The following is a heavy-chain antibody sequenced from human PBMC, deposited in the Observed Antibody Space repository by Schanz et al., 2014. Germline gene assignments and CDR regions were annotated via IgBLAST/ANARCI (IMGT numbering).Heavy chain of an antibody. Sequence: EVQLVESGGGLVKPGGSLRLSCAASGFTFSYYNMNWVRQAPGKGLEWVSSSSNGGGYIYYADSVKGRFTISRDNAKKPVYPQKHSLRAEHTALYYCARDRDAGGYDSWGQGTLVTVSS. CDR1: GFTFSYYN. CDR2: SSNGGGYI. V-gene: IGHV3-21*01. J-gene: IGHJ5*01. CDR3: ARDRDAGGYDS. D-gene: IGHD2-8*02.